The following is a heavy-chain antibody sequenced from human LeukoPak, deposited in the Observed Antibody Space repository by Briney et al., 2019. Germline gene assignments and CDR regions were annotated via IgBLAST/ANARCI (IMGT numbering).Heavy chain of an antibody. V-gene: IGHV3-7*01. CDR1: GFTFRSYG. Sequence: GGSLRLSCAASGFTFRSYGMHWVRQAPGKGLEWVANIREDGSEKYYVDSVKGRFTISRDNAKNSLYLQMNSLRAEDTAVYYCARDRLYDAFDIWGQGTMVTVSS. CDR3: ARDRLYDAFDI. CDR2: IREDGSEK. D-gene: IGHD2/OR15-2a*01. J-gene: IGHJ3*02.